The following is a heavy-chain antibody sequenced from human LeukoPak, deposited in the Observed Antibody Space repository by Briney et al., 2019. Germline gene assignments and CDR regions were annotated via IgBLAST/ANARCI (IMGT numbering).Heavy chain of an antibody. D-gene: IGHD2-21*02. Sequence: PETLSLTCTVSGGSISSYYWSWIRQPPGKGLEWIGYIYYSGSIYYNPSLKSRVTISVGTSKNQFSLKLSSVTAADTAVYYCARSYCGGDCYSEDAFDSWGQGTMVTVSS. J-gene: IGHJ3*02. CDR1: GGSISSYY. V-gene: IGHV4-59*08. CDR3: ARSYCGGDCYSEDAFDS. CDR2: IYYSGSI.